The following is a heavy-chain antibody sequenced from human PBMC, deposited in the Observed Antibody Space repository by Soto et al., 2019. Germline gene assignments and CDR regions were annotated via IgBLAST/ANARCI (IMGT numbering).Heavy chain of an antibody. J-gene: IGHJ6*02. D-gene: IGHD6-13*01. CDR3: EKQKLVEQAYYYGMDV. V-gene: IGHV1-8*01. Sequence: QVQLVQSGAEVKKPGASVKVYCKASGYTFTSYDINWVRQATGQGLEWMGWMNPNSGNTGYAQKFQGRFTMTRNTSISTAYLELSSLRSEYTAVYYCEKQKLVEQAYYYGMDVWGQVTTGTVSS. CDR2: MNPNSGNT. CDR1: GYTFTSYD.